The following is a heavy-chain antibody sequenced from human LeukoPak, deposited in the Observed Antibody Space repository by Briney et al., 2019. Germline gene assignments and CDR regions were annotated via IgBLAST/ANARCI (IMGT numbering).Heavy chain of an antibody. CDR3: AMAGYGDYDWFDP. Sequence: SETLSLTCAVSGYSISSGYYWGGIRQPPGKGLEWIGSIYHSGSTYYNPSLKSRVTISVDTSKNQCSLKLSSVTAADTAVYYCAMAGYGDYDWFDPWGQGTLVTVSS. D-gene: IGHD4-17*01. V-gene: IGHV4-38-2*01. CDR2: IYHSGST. J-gene: IGHJ5*02. CDR1: GYSISSGYY.